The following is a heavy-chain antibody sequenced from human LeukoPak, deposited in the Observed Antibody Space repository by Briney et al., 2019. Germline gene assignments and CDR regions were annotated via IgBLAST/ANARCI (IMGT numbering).Heavy chain of an antibody. CDR1: GFTFSAYS. J-gene: IGHJ4*02. Sequence: GGSLRLSCAASGFTFSAYSMNWVRQAPGKGLEWISYISSATTTIHYADSVKGRFTISRDNAKNTLYLQMNSLRDEDTAVYYCANQEYYYGSGSYYNPLPFDCWGQGTQVTVSS. D-gene: IGHD3-10*01. CDR3: ANQEYYYGSGSYYNPLPFDC. V-gene: IGHV3-48*02. CDR2: ISSATTTI.